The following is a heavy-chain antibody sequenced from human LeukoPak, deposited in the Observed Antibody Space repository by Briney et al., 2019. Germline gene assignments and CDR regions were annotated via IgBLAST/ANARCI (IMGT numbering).Heavy chain of an antibody. D-gene: IGHD3-22*01. J-gene: IGHJ1*01. CDR3: ANAVWGYYDSSGYYAEYFQH. Sequence: GGSLRLSCAASGFTFSSYAMSWVRQAPGKGLEWVAFIRYDGSNKYYADSVKGRFTISRDNSKNTLYLQMNSLRAEDTAVYYCANAVWGYYDSSGYYAEYFQHWGQGTLVTVSS. CDR1: GFTFSSYA. V-gene: IGHV3-30*02. CDR2: IRYDGSNK.